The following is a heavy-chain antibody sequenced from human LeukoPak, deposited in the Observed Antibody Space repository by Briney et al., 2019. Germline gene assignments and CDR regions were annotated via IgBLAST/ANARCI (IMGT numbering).Heavy chain of an antibody. D-gene: IGHD4-17*01. CDR3: ARGTTVTTTVDY. Sequence: PSETLSLTCTVSGCSISSYYWSWIRQPPGKGLEWIGYIYYSGSTNYNPSLKSRVTISVDTSKNQFSLKLSSVTAADTAVYYCARGTTVTTTVDYWAQGTLVTVSS. J-gene: IGHJ4*02. CDR1: GCSISSYY. V-gene: IGHV4-59*01. CDR2: IYYSGST.